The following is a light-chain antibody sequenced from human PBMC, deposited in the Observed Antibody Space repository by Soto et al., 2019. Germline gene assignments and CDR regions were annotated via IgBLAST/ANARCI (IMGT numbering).Light chain of an antibody. CDR1: QSIANY. CDR3: QKYNTAPFT. Sequence: DIQMTQSPSSLSASVGDRVNITCRASQSIANYLAWYQQKPGKVPKLLIYAASILKSGVPSRFRGSQYGTDFTLTINSLQPEDVAAYYCQKYNTAPFTFGPGTKVDVK. V-gene: IGKV1-27*01. CDR2: AAS. J-gene: IGKJ3*01.